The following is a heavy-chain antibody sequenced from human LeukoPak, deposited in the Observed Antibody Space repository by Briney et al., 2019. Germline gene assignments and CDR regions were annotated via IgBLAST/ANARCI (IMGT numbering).Heavy chain of an antibody. CDR2: ISYDGSNK. Sequence: GRSLRLSCAASGFTFSSYGMHWVCQAPGKGLGWVAVISYDGSNKYYADSLKVRFTISRDNSKNTPSLQMNSLRAEDPAVYYFVKEGLCYIVPPFDIRGQGTMFTVSS. D-gene: IGHD2-2*02. CDR1: GFTFSSYG. J-gene: IGHJ3*02. V-gene: IGHV3-30*18. CDR3: VKEGLCYIVPPFDI.